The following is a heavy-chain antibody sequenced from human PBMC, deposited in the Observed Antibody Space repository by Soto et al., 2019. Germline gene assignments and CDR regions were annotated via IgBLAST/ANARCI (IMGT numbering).Heavy chain of an antibody. CDR2: MNPNSGNT. Sequence: QVQLVQSGAEVKKPGSSVKVSCKASGGTFSSYAISWVRQAPGQGLEWMGWMNPNSGNTGYAQKFQGRVTMTRNTSISTAYMELSSLRSEDTAVYYCARGGGVLRFLEWLPGTYGMDVWGQGTTVTVSS. CDR1: GGTFSSYA. V-gene: IGHV1-8*02. D-gene: IGHD3-3*01. CDR3: ARGGGVLRFLEWLPGTYGMDV. J-gene: IGHJ6*02.